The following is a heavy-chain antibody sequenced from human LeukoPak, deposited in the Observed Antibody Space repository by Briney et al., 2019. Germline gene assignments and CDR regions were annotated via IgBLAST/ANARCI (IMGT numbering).Heavy chain of an antibody. CDR2: IYTGGST. CDR1: GFTVSGDY. CDR3: ARHDWFDP. J-gene: IGHJ5*02. V-gene: IGHV3-53*01. Sequence: GGSLRHSCAASGFTVSGDYMSWVRQAPGKGLEWVSVIYTGGSTYYADSVKGRSTISRDNHKNTLYLQMNSLRVEDTAVYYCARHDWFDPWGQGTLVPVSS. D-gene: IGHD3-3*01.